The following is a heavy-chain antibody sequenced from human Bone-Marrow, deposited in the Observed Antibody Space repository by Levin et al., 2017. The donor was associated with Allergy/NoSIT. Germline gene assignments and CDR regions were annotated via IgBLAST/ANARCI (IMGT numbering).Heavy chain of an antibody. V-gene: IGHV1-8*01. Sequence: ASVKVSCKTSGYTFTSFDINWVRQATGQGLEWMGWMYPNSDNAGYAQKFQGRVTMTRNTSISTASMALSSLRSEDTAIYYCARGELGSGYLFDYWGQGTLVTVSS. D-gene: IGHD5-12*01. CDR2: MYPNSDNA. CDR3: ARGELGSGYLFDY. J-gene: IGHJ4*02. CDR1: GYTFTSFD.